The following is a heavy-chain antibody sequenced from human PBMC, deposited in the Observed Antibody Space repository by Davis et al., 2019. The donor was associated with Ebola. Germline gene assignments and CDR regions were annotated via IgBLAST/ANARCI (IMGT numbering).Heavy chain of an antibody. D-gene: IGHD4-23*01. Sequence: PGGSLRLSCAASGFTFSSYSMNWVRQAPGKGLEWVSSISSSSSYIYYADSVKGRFTISRDNAKNSLYLQMNSLRAEDTAVYYCARDYDYGGNPLGYWGQGTLVTVSS. V-gene: IGHV3-21*01. J-gene: IGHJ4*02. CDR1: GFTFSSYS. CDR2: ISSSSSYI. CDR3: ARDYDYGGNPLGY.